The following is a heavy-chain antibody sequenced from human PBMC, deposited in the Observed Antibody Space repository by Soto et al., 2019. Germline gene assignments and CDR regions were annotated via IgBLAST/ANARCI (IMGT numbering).Heavy chain of an antibody. Sequence: PGESLKISCKGSGYSFTSYWIGWARQMPGKGLEWMGIIYPGDSDTRYSPSFQGQVTISADKSISTAYLQWSSLKASDTAMYYCATRTTTVTTTFDYWGQGTLVTVCS. D-gene: IGHD4-17*01. V-gene: IGHV5-51*01. CDR2: IYPGDSDT. CDR1: GYSFTSYW. CDR3: ATRTTTVTTTFDY. J-gene: IGHJ4*02.